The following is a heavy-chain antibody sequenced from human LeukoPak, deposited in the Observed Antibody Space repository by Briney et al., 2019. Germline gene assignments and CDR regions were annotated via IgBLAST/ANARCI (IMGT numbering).Heavy chain of an antibody. CDR2: MNPHSGGT. D-gene: IGHD6-6*01. V-gene: IGHV1-2*02. Sequence: ASVNVSCKTSGYIFTCYYIHWVRQAPGQPLEWMGWMNPHSGGTQFVQKFQGRVKMTRDTSISTAYMEFSGLTSDDAATYYCAKSARNWIRGLALDPWGQGTLVIVSS. CDR3: AKSARNWIRGLALDP. J-gene: IGHJ5*02. CDR1: GYIFTCYY.